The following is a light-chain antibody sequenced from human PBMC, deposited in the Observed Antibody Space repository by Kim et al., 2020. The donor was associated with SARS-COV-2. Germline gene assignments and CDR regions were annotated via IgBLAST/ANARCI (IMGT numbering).Light chain of an antibody. Sequence: SSVGDRFTITCRASQSISSWLAWDQQKPGKAPKLLIYDASSLESGVPSRFSGSGSGTEFTLTISSLQPDDFATYYCQQYNSYPWTFGQGTKVEIK. CDR1: QSISSW. CDR3: QQYNSYPWT. V-gene: IGKV1-5*01. CDR2: DAS. J-gene: IGKJ1*01.